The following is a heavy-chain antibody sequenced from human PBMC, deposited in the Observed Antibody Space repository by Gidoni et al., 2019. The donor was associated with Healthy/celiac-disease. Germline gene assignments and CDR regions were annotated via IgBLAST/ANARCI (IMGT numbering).Heavy chain of an antibody. D-gene: IGHD2-15*01. CDR3: ARGSHGGLGWYYGMDV. CDR1: GGSFSGYY. Sequence: QVQLQQWGAGLLKPSETLSLTCAVYGGSFSGYYWSWIRQPPGKGLEWIGEINHSGSTNYNPSLKSRVTISVDTSKNQFSLKLSSVTAADTAVYYCARGSHGGLGWYYGMDVWGQGTTVTVSS. J-gene: IGHJ6*02. V-gene: IGHV4-34*01. CDR2: INHSGST.